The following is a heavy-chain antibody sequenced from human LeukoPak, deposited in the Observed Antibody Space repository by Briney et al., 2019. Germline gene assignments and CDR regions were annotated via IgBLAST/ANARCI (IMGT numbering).Heavy chain of an antibody. Sequence: GGSLRLSCAASGFTVRSNYMSWVRQAPGKGLEWVSVTYSGGSTYYADSVKGRFTISRDNSKNTLYLQMNSLRAGDTAVYYCARGDSVGYCSSTSCRTDYFDYWGQGTLVTVSS. V-gene: IGHV3-66*02. CDR2: TYSGGST. CDR3: ARGDSVGYCSSTSCRTDYFDY. D-gene: IGHD2-2*01. CDR1: GFTVRSNY. J-gene: IGHJ4*02.